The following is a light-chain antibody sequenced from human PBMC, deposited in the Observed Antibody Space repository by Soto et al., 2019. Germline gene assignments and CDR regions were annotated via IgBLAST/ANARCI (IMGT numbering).Light chain of an antibody. V-gene: IGKV1-5*01. CDR2: DAS. Sequence: DIQMTQSPSTLSASVGDRVTITCRASQNVNSWVAWYQQKPGKAPKFLIYDASNLESGVPSRFSGRGSGTEFTLTIGSLQPDDFATYYCQLYNSNSRTFGQGTRV. CDR1: QNVNSW. CDR3: QLYNSNSRT. J-gene: IGKJ1*01.